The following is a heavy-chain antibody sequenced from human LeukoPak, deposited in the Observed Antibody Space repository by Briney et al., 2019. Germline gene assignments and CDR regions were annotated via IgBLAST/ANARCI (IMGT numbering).Heavy chain of an antibody. D-gene: IGHD2-2*01. CDR2: IYYSGST. Sequence: SETLSLTCTVSGGSISSYYWSWIRQPPGKGLEWIGYIYYSGSTNYDPSLKSRVTISVDTSKNQFSLKLSSVTAADTAVYYCARDRVVPAAIGFYYYYYMDVWGKGTTVTISS. V-gene: IGHV4-59*01. CDR3: ARDRVVPAAIGFYYYYYMDV. CDR1: GGSISSYY. J-gene: IGHJ6*03.